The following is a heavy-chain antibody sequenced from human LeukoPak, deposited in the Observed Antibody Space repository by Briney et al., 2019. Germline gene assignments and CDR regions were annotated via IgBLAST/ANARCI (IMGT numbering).Heavy chain of an antibody. V-gene: IGHV1-8*01. D-gene: IGHD2-15*01. CDR1: GYTFTSYD. CDR3: ARSCSGGSCYYAFDI. Sequence: GASVKVSCKASGYTFTSYDINWVRQATGQGLEWMGWMNPNSGNTGYAQKFQGRVTMTRDTSISTAYMELSRLRSDDTAVYYCARSCSGGSCYYAFDIWGQGTMVTVSS. CDR2: MNPNSGNT. J-gene: IGHJ3*02.